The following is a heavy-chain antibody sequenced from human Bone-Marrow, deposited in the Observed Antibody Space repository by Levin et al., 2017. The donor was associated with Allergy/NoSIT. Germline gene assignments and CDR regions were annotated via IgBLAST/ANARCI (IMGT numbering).Heavy chain of an antibody. V-gene: IGHV3-21*01. CDR2: ITTTGHYI. Sequence: GGSLRLSCATSGFPFSSYGMAWVRQAPGKGLEWVASITTTGHYIHSAASVKGRFTISRDNANNSLSLQMNRLRGEDMAVYYCARAAGAAGRGGLDVWGQGTTVTVSS. CDR3: ARAAGAAGRGGLDV. CDR1: GFPFSSYG. D-gene: IGHD6-13*01. J-gene: IGHJ6*02.